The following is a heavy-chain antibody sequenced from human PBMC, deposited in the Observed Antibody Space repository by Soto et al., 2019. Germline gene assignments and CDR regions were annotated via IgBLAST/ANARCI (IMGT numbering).Heavy chain of an antibody. D-gene: IGHD3-3*01. CDR2: ISADGGRQ. CDR1: GFPFNTYS. V-gene: IGHV3-30-3*01. CDR3: ARDPRQGYDTDYWYFDY. Sequence: GGSLRLSCAASGFPFNTYSVHWVRQAPGKGLEWLAVISADGGRQYYADSVKGRFTISRDNSKYTLYLQMNSLRTEDTAVYYCARDPRQGYDTDYWYFDYWGQGTLVTVSS. J-gene: IGHJ4*02.